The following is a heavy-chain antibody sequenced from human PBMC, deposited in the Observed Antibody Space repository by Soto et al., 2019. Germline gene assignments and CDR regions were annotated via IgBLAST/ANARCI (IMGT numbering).Heavy chain of an antibody. Sequence: ASVKVSCKASEYTFTRYTMNWVRQAPGQRLEWMGWINPDNGNTKSSQKFQDRVIITRDTSASTAYMDLSSLRSEDTAVYYCARGIATGQLDPWGQGTLVTVSS. J-gene: IGHJ5*02. D-gene: IGHD2-15*01. CDR3: ARGIATGQLDP. CDR1: EYTFTRYT. CDR2: INPDNGNT. V-gene: IGHV1-3*01.